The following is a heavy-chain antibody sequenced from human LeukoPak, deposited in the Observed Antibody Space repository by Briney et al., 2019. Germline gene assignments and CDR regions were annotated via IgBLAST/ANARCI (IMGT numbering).Heavy chain of an antibody. CDR1: GFTFSIYA. D-gene: IGHD4/OR15-4a*01. J-gene: IGHJ5*02. V-gene: IGHV3-23*01. Sequence: GGSLRLSCAASGFTFSIYAMSWVRQAPGKGLQWVSSITSSGDGTYYADSVKGRFTISRDNAKNLLYLQMNSLRAEDTAVYYCARIPNGANFPNWFDPWGQGTLVTVSS. CDR2: ITSSGDGT. CDR3: ARIPNGANFPNWFDP.